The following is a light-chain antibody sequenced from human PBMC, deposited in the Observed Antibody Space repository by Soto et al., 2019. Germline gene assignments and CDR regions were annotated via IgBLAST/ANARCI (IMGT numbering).Light chain of an antibody. CDR1: QSVSSSY. CDR3: QQYDRSPWT. Sequence: EIVLTQSPGTLSLSPGERATLSCRASQSVSSSYLAWYQQKPGQAPRLLIYAASRRATGIPDRFSGSGSGTDFTLTISRLEPEDFAVYYCQQYDRSPWTFGQGTKVDIK. CDR2: AAS. J-gene: IGKJ1*01. V-gene: IGKV3-20*01.